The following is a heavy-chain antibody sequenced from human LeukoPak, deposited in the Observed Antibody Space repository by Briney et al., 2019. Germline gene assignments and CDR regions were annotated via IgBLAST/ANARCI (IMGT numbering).Heavy chain of an antibody. V-gene: IGHV3-23*01. CDR1: GFTFSTYA. CDR3: AKGITMVRGVIYGYFDY. D-gene: IGHD3-10*01. CDR2: ISGSGGST. Sequence: GGSLRLSCAASGFTFSTYAMSWVRQAPGKGLEWVSGISGSGGSTYYADSVKGRFTISRDNSMNTLYLQMNSLRVEDTAVYYCAKGITMVRGVIYGYFDYWGQGTLVTVSS. J-gene: IGHJ4*02.